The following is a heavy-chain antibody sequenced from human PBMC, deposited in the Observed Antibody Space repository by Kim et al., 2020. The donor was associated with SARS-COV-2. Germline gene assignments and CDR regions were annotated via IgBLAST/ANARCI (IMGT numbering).Heavy chain of an antibody. CDR2: FDPEDGET. CDR3: STAAAVVVAAAMRERDYYYYYGMDV. V-gene: IGHV1-24*01. D-gene: IGHD2-2*01. J-gene: IGHJ6*02. Sequence: ASVKVSCKVSGYTLTELSMHWVRQAPGKGLEWMGGFDPEDGETIYAQKFQGRVTMTDDTSTDTAYMELSSLRSEDTAVYYCSTAAAVVVAAAMRERDYYYYYGMDVWGQGTTGTVSS. CDR1: GYTLTELS.